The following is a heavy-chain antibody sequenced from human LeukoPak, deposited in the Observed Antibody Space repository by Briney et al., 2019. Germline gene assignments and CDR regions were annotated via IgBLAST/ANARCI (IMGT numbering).Heavy chain of an antibody. D-gene: IGHD3-3*01. J-gene: IGHJ6*02. CDR3: AREVFWSGPGYYYYGMDV. CDR2: ISPNSGGT. Sequence: ASVKVSCKASGYTFTGYYMHWVRQAPGQGLEWMGWISPNSGGTNYAQKFQGRVTMTRDTSISTAYMELSRLRSDDTAVYYCAREVFWSGPGYYYYGMDVWGQGTTVTVSS. V-gene: IGHV1-2*02. CDR1: GYTFTGYY.